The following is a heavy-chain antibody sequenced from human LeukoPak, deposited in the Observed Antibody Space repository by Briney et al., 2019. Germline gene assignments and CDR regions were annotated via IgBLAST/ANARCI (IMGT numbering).Heavy chain of an antibody. Sequence: GGSLRLSCAASGVTFRSYAMSWVRQAPGKGLEWVSALSGSGGSTYYADSVKGRFTISRDNSKNTLYLQMNSLRAEDTAVYYCAISLDYYDSSGRSGYWGQGTLVTVSS. CDR2: LSGSGGST. V-gene: IGHV3-23*01. CDR1: GVTFRSYA. J-gene: IGHJ4*02. D-gene: IGHD3-22*01. CDR3: AISLDYYDSSGRSGY.